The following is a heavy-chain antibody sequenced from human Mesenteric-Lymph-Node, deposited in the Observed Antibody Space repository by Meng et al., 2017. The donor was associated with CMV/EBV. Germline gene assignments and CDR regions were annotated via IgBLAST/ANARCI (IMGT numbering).Heavy chain of an antibody. CDR3: ARDYDYWTGSMDH. Sequence: GESLKISCAASGFTFSSYGMSWVRQAPGKGLEWISLIDRSATIIHYTDSVRGRFIISRDNAKNSLYLQMSSLRAEDTAIYYCARDYDYWTGSMDHWGQGTLVTVSS. V-gene: IGHV3-48*04. CDR1: GFTFSSYG. D-gene: IGHD3-3*01. CDR2: IDRSATII. J-gene: IGHJ4*02.